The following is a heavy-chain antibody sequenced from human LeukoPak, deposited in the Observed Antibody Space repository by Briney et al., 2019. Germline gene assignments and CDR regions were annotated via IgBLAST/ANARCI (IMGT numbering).Heavy chain of an antibody. CDR1: GFTFSTYN. J-gene: IGHJ6*02. D-gene: IGHD3-22*01. Sequence: PGGSLRLSCAASGFTFSTYNMNWVRQPPGKGLEWVSSISSNSYYTHYADSVKGRFTISRDNAKNSLYLQMSSLRAEDTAVYYCARAFYYDIIGGEGMDVWGQGTTVTVSS. V-gene: IGHV3-21*01. CDR2: ISSNSYYT. CDR3: ARAFYYDIIGGEGMDV.